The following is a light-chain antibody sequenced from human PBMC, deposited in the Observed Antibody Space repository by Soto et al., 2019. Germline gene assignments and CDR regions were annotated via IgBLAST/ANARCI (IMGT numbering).Light chain of an antibody. CDR2: DAS. CDR1: QSISSW. J-gene: IGKJ5*01. CDR3: QQRSFWIT. Sequence: DIQMTQSPSTLSASVGDRVTITCRASQSISSWLAWYQQKPGKAPKLLIYDASSLKSGVPSRFSGSGSGTDFTLTISSLEPEDFAVYYCQQRSFWITFGQGTRLEI. V-gene: IGKV1-5*01.